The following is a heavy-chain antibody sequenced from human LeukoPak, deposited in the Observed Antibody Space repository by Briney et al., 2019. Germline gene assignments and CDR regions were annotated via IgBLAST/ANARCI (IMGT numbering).Heavy chain of an antibody. J-gene: IGHJ4*02. D-gene: IGHD3/OR15-3a*01. Sequence: SETLSLTCTVSGGSISSGGYYWSWIRQPPGKGLEWIGYIYHSGSTYYNPSLKSRVTISVDRSKNQFSLKLSSVTAADTAVYYCARVWTDELYPDYWGQGTLVTVSS. CDR1: GGSISSGGYY. CDR2: IYHSGST. V-gene: IGHV4-30-2*01. CDR3: ARVWTDELYPDY.